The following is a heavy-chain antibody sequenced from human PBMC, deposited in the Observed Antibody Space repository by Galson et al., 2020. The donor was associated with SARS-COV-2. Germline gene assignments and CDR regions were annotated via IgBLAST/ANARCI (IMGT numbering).Heavy chain of an antibody. CDR3: AKPSYCGGDCSLTGYWYFDL. CDR2: ISWNSGSI. J-gene: IGHJ2*01. D-gene: IGHD2-21*01. Sequence: SLKISCAASGFTFDDYAMHWVRQAPGKGLEWVSGISWNSGSIGYADSVKGRFTISRDNAKNSLYLQMNSLRAEDTALYYCAKPSYCGGDCSLTGYWYFDLWGRGTLVTVSS. CDR1: GFTFDDYA. V-gene: IGHV3-9*01.